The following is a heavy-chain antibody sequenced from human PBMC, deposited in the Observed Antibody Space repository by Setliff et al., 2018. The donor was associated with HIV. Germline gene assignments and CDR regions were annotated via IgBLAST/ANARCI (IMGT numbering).Heavy chain of an antibody. CDR1: GGSFSGYW. CDR2: IREEAHGGET. J-gene: IGHJ4*02. CDR3: TTEAFCSSNSCPGTFDS. Sequence: ETLSLTCTVYGGSFSGYWSWIRQSPGKGLEWVARIREEAHGGETEYAAALRGRFTISRDDSKNTLYLQMNSLETEDTAMYYCTTEAFCSSNSCPGTFDSWGQGTLVTVSS. D-gene: IGHD2-2*01. V-gene: IGHV3-15*01.